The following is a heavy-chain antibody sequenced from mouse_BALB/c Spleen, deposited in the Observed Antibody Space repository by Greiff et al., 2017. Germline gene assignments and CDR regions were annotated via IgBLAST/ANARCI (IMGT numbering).Heavy chain of an antibody. D-gene: IGHD2-10*02. CDR2: ISSGGGST. V-gene: IGHV5-12-1*01. J-gene: IGHJ4*01. CDR1: GFAFSSYD. Sequence: EVKVVESGGGLVKPGGSLKLSCAASGFAFSSYDMSWVRQTPEKRLEWVAYISSGGGSTYYPDTVKGRFTISRDNAKNTLYLQMSSLKSEDTAMYYCARRYGNYDGAMDYWGQGTSVTVSS. CDR3: ARRYGNYDGAMDY.